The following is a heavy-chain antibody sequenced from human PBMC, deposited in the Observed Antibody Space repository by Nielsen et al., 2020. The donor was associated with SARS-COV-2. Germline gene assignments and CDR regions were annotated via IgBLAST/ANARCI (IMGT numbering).Heavy chain of an antibody. CDR3: ARAVTTRRGTYYYYYGMDV. V-gene: IGHV1-69*13. CDR2: IIPIFGTA. D-gene: IGHD4-17*01. Sequence: SVKVSCKASGYTFTSYGISWVRQAPGQGLEWMGGIIPIFGTANYAQKFQGRVTITADESTSTAYMELSSLRSEDTAVYYCARAVTTRRGTYYYYYGMDVWGQGTTVTVSS. CDR1: GYTFTSYG. J-gene: IGHJ6*02.